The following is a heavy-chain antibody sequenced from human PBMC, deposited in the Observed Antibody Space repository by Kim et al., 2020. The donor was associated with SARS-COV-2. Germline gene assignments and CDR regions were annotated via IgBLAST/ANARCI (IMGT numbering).Heavy chain of an antibody. Sequence: GGSLRLSCEASGFTFSSYGMHWVRQAPGKGLEWVAVITYDGSNKYYADSVKGRFTISRDNSKNTPYLQMNSLRAEDTAVYYCAKPYGDYPFDYWGQGTLVAVSS. CDR1: GFTFSSYG. CDR3: AKPYGDYPFDY. V-gene: IGHV3-30*18. J-gene: IGHJ4*02. D-gene: IGHD4-17*01. CDR2: ITYDGSNK.